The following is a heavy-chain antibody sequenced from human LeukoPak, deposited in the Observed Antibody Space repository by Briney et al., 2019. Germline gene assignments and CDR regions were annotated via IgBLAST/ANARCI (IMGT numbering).Heavy chain of an antibody. V-gene: IGHV1-18*01. CDR3: ARGSVIVVVPAAIRRGGWSDP. D-gene: IGHD2-2*02. J-gene: IGHJ5*02. Sequence: ASVKVSCKASGYTFTSYGISWVRQAPGQGLEWMGWISAYNGNTNYAQKLQGRVTMTTDTSTSTAYMELRSLRSDDTAVYYCARGSVIVVVPAAIRRGGWSDPWGQGTLVTVSS. CDR1: GYTFTSYG. CDR2: ISAYNGNT.